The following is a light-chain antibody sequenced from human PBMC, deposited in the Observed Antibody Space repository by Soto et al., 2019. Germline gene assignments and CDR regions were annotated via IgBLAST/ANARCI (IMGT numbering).Light chain of an antibody. CDR2: SNN. V-gene: IGLV1-40*01. J-gene: IGLJ3*02. Sequence: QSVLTQPPSVSGAPGQRVTISCTGTSSNIGAGYDVHWYQQLPGKAPTLLIYSNNDRPSGVPDRFSGSKSGTSASLAITGLQTDDEADYYCHSYDSSLSAVVFGGGTKLTVL. CDR1: SSNIGAGYD. CDR3: HSYDSSLSAVV.